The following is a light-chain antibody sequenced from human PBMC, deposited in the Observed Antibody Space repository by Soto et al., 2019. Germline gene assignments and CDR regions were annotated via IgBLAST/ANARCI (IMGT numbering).Light chain of an antibody. V-gene: IGKV1-5*03. CDR3: QQYNSYSLLT. J-gene: IGKJ4*01. CDR2: KVS. Sequence: DIQMTQSPSTLSASVGDRVTITCRASQTINNWLAWYQQKPGKPPKLLISKVSNLESGVPSRFSGSGSETEVTLTISCLQPDDFATYYCQQYNSYSLLTFAGGTRVDIK. CDR1: QTINNW.